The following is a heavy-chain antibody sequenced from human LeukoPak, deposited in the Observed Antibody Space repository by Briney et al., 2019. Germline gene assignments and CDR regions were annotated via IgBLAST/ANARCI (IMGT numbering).Heavy chain of an antibody. CDR1: GFTFSSYE. V-gene: IGHV3-48*03. J-gene: IGHJ4*02. CDR2: ISSSGSTI. CDR3: ARSYGDYFDY. Sequence: GGSLSLSCAASGFTFSSYEMNWVRQAPGKGLEWVSYISSSGSTIYYADSVKGRFTISRDNAKNSLYLQMNSLRAEDTAVYYCARSYGDYFDYWGQGTLVTVSS. D-gene: IGHD4-17*01.